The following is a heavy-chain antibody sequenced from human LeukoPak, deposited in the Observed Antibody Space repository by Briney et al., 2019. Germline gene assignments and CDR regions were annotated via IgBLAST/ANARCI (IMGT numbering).Heavy chain of an antibody. CDR3: AGGGGYGDYGDYYYGMDV. V-gene: IGHV3-30-3*01. CDR1: GFTFSSYA. J-gene: IGHJ6*02. D-gene: IGHD4-17*01. Sequence: GRSLRLSCAASGFTFSSYAMHWVRQAPGKGLEWVAVISYDGSNKYYADSVKGRFTISRDNSKNTLYLQMNSLRSDDTAVYYCAGGGGYGDYGDYYYGMDVWGQGTTVTVSS. CDR2: ISYDGSNK.